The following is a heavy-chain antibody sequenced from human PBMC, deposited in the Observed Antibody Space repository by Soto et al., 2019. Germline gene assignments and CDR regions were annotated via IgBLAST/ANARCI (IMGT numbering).Heavy chain of an antibody. CDR3: SHGYYQYFES. D-gene: IGHD5-18*01. J-gene: IGHJ4*02. CDR1: DVTRSDVW. CDR2: IKSQTDGGTL. V-gene: IGHV3-15*07. Sequence: GVLLRLSCGVGDVTRSDVWMNCVRQAPGKGPEWVGRIKSQTDGGTLDYAAPVKDRFTISRDDSQNTLYLQMNSLKTEDTAVYYCSHGYYQYFESWGQGTLVTVSS.